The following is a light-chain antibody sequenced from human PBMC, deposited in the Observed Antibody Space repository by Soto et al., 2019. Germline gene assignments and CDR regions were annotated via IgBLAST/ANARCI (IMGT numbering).Light chain of an antibody. V-gene: IGKV3-11*01. CDR1: QSVSTY. J-gene: IGKJ2*01. CDR2: DAS. CDR3: QQRSNWPGT. Sequence: EIVVTQSPATLSLSPGERATLSCRASQSVSTYVAGFQHKLGQAPRLLIYDASYRAIGVPARFSGGGSGTDFTLTISSLEHEDFAVYYCQQRSNWPGTFGRGTKLDIK.